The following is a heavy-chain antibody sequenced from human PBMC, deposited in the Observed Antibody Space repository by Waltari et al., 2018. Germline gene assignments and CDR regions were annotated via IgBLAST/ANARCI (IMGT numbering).Heavy chain of an antibody. V-gene: IGHV3-30-3*01. Sequence: QVQLVEYGGGVVQPGRSLRLSAAASASPFRSYALPWVRQAPGKGLEWVAVISYDGSNKYYADSVKGRFTISRYNSKNTLYLQMNSLRAEDTAVYYCARRNPAAGEYWGQGTLVTVSS. J-gene: IGHJ4*02. CDR1: ASPFRSYA. CDR3: ARRNPAAGEY. CDR2: ISYDGSNK. D-gene: IGHD6-13*01.